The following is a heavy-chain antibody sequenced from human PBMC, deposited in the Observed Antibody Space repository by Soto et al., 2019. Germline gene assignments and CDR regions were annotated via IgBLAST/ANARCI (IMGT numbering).Heavy chain of an antibody. V-gene: IGHV3-23*01. D-gene: IGHD1-26*01. CDR3: AKNQGVELVPLATVDWFDP. CDR1: GFIFENFG. CDR2: ISGSGFKK. Sequence: PGGSLRLSCAASGFIFENFGMSWVRQAPGKGLEWISSISGSGFKKYYADSVKGRFTISRDNSKSTVYLELKNLSAEDTAVYHCAKNQGVELVPLATVDWFDPWGQGSVVTVSS. J-gene: IGHJ5*02.